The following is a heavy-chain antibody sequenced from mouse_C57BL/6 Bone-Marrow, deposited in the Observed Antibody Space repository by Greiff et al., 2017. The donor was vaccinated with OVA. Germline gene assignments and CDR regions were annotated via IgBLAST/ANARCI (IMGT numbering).Heavy chain of an antibody. CDR3: ARDFYDGYNWYFDV. CDR2: SRNKANDYTT. CDR1: GFTFSDFY. D-gene: IGHD2-3*01. Sequence: EVKLMESGGGLVQSGRSLRLSCATSGFTFSDFYMEWVRQAPGKGLEWIAASRNKANDYTTEYSASVKGRFIVSRDTSQSILYLQMNALRAEDTAIYYCARDFYDGYNWYFDVWGTGTTVTVSS. J-gene: IGHJ1*03. V-gene: IGHV7-1*01.